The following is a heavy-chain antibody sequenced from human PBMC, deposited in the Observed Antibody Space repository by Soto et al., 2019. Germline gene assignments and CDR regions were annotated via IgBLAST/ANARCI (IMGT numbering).Heavy chain of an antibody. Sequence: QVQLQESGPGLVKPSETLSLTCTVSGGSISSYYWSWIRQPPGKGLEWIGYIYYSGSTNYNPSLKSRVTISVDTSKNQFSLKLSSVTAADTAVYYCARDSSGRNWFDPWGQGTLVTVSS. D-gene: IGHD6-19*01. V-gene: IGHV4-59*01. CDR1: GGSISSYY. J-gene: IGHJ5*02. CDR3: ARDSSGRNWFDP. CDR2: IYYSGST.